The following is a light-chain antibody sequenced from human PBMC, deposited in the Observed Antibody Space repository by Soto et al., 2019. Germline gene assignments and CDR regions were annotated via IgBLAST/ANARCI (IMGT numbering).Light chain of an antibody. CDR3: QQYSTYPWT. CDR2: DAS. Sequence: DIQMTQSPSTLSASVGDRVTITCRASQSISSWLAWYQQKPGKAPKVLIFDASSLESGVPSRFSGSRSATEFTLTISSLQPDDFATYYCQQYSTYPWTFGQGTKVEIK. J-gene: IGKJ1*01. V-gene: IGKV1-5*01. CDR1: QSISSW.